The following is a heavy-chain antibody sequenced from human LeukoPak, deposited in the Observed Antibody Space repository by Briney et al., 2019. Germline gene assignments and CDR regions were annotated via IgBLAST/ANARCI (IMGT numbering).Heavy chain of an antibody. CDR3: ARLAALSSSWYYYYYMDV. V-gene: IGHV4-34*01. D-gene: IGHD6-13*01. Sequence: PSETLSLTCAVYGGSFSGYYWSWIRQPPGKGLERIGEINHSGSTNYNPSLKSRVTISVDTSKNQFSLKLSSVTAADTAVYYCARLAALSSSWYYYYYMDVWGKGTTVTISS. CDR2: INHSGST. J-gene: IGHJ6*03. CDR1: GGSFSGYY.